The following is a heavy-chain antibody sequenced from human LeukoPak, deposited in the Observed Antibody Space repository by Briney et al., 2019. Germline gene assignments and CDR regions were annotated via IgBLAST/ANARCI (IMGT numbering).Heavy chain of an antibody. CDR2: ISYDGSNK. CDR3: AKGAILLWFGELLYD. Sequence: GGSLRLSCAASGFTFSSYGMHWVRQAPGKGLEWVAVISYDGSNKYYADSVKGRFTISRDNSKNTLYLQMNSLRAEDTAVYYCAKGAILLWFGELLYDWGQGTLVTVSS. J-gene: IGHJ4*02. D-gene: IGHD3-10*01. V-gene: IGHV3-30*18. CDR1: GFTFSSYG.